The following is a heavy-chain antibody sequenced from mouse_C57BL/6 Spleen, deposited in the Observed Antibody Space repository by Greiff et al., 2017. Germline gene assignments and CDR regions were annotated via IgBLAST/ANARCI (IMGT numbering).Heavy chain of an antibody. V-gene: IGHV1-4*01. Sequence: VQLQESGAELARPGASVKMSCKASGYTFTSYTMHWVKQRPGQGLEWIGYINPSSGYTKYNQKFKDKATLTADKSSRTAYMQLSSLTSEDSAVYYCANYDYFDYWGQGTTLTVSS. D-gene: IGHD2-4*01. CDR2: INPSSGYT. CDR3: ANYDYFDY. J-gene: IGHJ2*01. CDR1: GYTFTSYT.